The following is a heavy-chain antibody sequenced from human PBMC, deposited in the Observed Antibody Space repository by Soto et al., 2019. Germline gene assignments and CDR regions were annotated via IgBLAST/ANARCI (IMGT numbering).Heavy chain of an antibody. J-gene: IGHJ6*02. D-gene: IGHD1-26*01. Sequence: SETLSLTCAVYGGSFSAYYWSWVRQPPGKGLEWIGEIIHSESTKYNPSLKSRVTISVDTSKNQFSLKLSSVTAADTAVYYCARQRPTDGRWEFANYYGMDVWGQGTPVT. CDR1: GGSFSAYY. CDR2: IIHSEST. V-gene: IGHV4-34*12. CDR3: ARQRPTDGRWEFANYYGMDV.